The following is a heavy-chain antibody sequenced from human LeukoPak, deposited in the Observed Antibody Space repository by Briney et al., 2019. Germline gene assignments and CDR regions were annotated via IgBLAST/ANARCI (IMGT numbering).Heavy chain of an antibody. Sequence: GGSLRLSCAASGFTFSSYWMRWVRQAPGKGLEWVATIKEDGSEKYYVDSVKGRFTISRDNAKSSLYLQMNSLRAEDTAVYYCSRHTSSWHAMDVWGQGTPVTVSS. CDR1: GFTFSSYW. CDR2: IKEDGSEK. V-gene: IGHV3-7*02. CDR3: SRHTSSWHAMDV. J-gene: IGHJ6*02. D-gene: IGHD6-13*01.